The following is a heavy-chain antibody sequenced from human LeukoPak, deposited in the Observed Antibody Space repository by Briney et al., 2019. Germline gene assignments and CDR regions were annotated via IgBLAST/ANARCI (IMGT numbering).Heavy chain of an antibody. CDR2: INPSGGTT. D-gene: IGHD3-3*01. V-gene: IGHV1-46*01. CDR1: GNTFTRYH. Sequence: GASVKVSCKTSGNTFTRYHIHWVRQAPGQGLEWMGVINPSGGTTTYAQNFQGRVTMTRDTSTITAYMELSGLRSDDTAVYYCAREAIFGVVREYYFDYWGQGTLVTVS. J-gene: IGHJ4*02. CDR3: AREAIFGVVREYYFDY.